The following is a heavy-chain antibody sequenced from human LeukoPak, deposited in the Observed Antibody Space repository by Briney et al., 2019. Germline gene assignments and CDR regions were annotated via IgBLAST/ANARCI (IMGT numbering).Heavy chain of an antibody. Sequence: RASVKVSCKASGYTFTSYGISWVRQAPGQGLEWMGWISAYNGNTNYAQKLQGRVTMTTDTSTSTAYMELRSLRSDDTAVYYCAKANGWYGRGYFDLWGRGTLVSVSS. V-gene: IGHV1-18*01. CDR1: GYTFTSYG. CDR2: ISAYNGNT. CDR3: AKANGWYGRGYFDL. J-gene: IGHJ2*01. D-gene: IGHD6-19*01.